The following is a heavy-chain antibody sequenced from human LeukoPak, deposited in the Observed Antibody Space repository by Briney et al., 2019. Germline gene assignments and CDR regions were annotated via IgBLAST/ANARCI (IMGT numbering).Heavy chain of an antibody. CDR2: IRSKTDGGTT. Sequence: GGSLRLSCAASGFTFSNAWMSWVRQAPGKGLEWVGRIRSKTDGGTTDYASPVKGRFPITRDDSKDTLYLELNSLKTEDKAVYYCTTGSVTGYWGKGPLVTVSS. V-gene: IGHV3-15*01. J-gene: IGHJ4*02. D-gene: IGHD4-17*01. CDR1: GFTFSNAW. CDR3: TTGSVTGY.